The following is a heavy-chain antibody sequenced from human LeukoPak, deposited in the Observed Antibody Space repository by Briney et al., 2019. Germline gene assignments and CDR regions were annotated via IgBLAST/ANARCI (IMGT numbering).Heavy chain of an antibody. CDR3: ARGGQGDGYSADEAFDI. J-gene: IGHJ3*02. CDR1: GDSASSNSAA. D-gene: IGHD5-24*01. CDR2: TCYRSKWYN. V-gene: IGHV6-1*01. Sequence: SQTLSLTCAISGDSASSNSAAWNWIRQSPSRGLEWLGRTCYRSKWYNDYARSVKSRITINPDTSKNQFSLQVNSVTPEDTAVYYCARGGQGDGYSADEAFDIWGQGTMVTVSS.